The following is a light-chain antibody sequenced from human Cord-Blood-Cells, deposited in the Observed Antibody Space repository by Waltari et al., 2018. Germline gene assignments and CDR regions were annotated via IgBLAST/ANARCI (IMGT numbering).Light chain of an antibody. CDR1: QGISSY. CDR3: QQLNSYPT. Sequence: DIQLTQSPSFLSASVGDRVTITCRASQGISSYLAWYQQTPGKAPKLMIYAASTLQSGVPSRFSGSGSGTEFTLTISSLQPEAFATYCCQQLNSYPTFGQGTRLEIK. CDR2: AAS. V-gene: IGKV1-9*01. J-gene: IGKJ5*01.